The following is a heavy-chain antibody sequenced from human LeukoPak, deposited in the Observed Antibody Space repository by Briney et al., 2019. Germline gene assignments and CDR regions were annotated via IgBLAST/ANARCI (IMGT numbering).Heavy chain of an antibody. J-gene: IGHJ6*03. CDR1: GYTFTSYD. Sequence: ASVKVSCKASGYTFTSYDINWVRQATGQGLEWMGWMNPNSGNTGYAQKFQGRVTMTRNTSISTAYMELSSLRSEDKDVYYGARRPYGSGYYYYYMDLWGKGTTVNISS. CDR3: ARRPYGSGYYYYYMDL. V-gene: IGHV1-8*01. CDR2: MNPNSGNT. D-gene: IGHD3-10*01.